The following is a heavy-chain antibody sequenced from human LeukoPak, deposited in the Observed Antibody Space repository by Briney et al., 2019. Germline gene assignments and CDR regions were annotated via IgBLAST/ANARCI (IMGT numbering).Heavy chain of an antibody. CDR2: IIPILGIA. CDR3: ATEGGLAGEFDY. D-gene: IGHD3-10*01. J-gene: IGHJ4*02. Sequence: SVKVSFKASGGTFSSYAISWVRQAPGQGLEWMGRIIPILGIANYAQKFQGRVTITADESTSTAYMELSSLRSEDTAVYYCATEGGLAGEFDYWGQGTLVTVSS. CDR1: GGTFSSYA. V-gene: IGHV1-69*04.